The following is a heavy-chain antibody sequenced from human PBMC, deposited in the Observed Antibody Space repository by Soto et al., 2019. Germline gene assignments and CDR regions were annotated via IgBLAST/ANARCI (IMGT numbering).Heavy chain of an antibody. Sequence: EVQLVESGGGLVKPGGSLRLSCAASGFTFSNAWMNWVRQAPGKGLEWVGRIKSKTDGGTTDYAAPVKGRFTISRDDSKNTLYLQMNSLKTEDTAVYYCTTDPHYYGSGSRFDPWGQGTLVTVSS. CDR2: IKSKTDGGTT. D-gene: IGHD3-10*01. CDR1: GFTFSNAW. V-gene: IGHV3-15*07. CDR3: TTDPHYYGSGSRFDP. J-gene: IGHJ5*02.